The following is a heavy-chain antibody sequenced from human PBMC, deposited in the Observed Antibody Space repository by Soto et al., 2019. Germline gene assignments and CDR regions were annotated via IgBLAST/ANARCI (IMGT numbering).Heavy chain of an antibody. J-gene: IGHJ4*02. CDR2: MNPNSGNT. Sequence: ASVKVSCKASGYTFTSYDINWVRQATGQRLEWMGMMNPNSGNTAYAQKFQGRVTMTRNTSMSTVYMDLSSLTSEDTAVYYCARASVSGRRFDYWGEGTLVTVSS. CDR1: GYTFTSYD. D-gene: IGHD6-19*01. V-gene: IGHV1-8*01. CDR3: ARASVSGRRFDY.